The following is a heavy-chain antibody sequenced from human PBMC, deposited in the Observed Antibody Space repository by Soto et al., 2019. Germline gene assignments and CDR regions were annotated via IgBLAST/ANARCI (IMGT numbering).Heavy chain of an antibody. CDR3: AKDKKWAPVAIFDY. CDR2: ISGSGGST. D-gene: IGHD1-26*01. Sequence: EVQLLESGGGLVQPGGSLRLSCAASGFTFSSYAMSWVRQAPGKGLEWVSAISGSGGSTYYADSVKGRFTISRDNSKNTLYLKMNGLRAEDTAVYYCAKDKKWAPVAIFDYWGQGTLVPVSS. CDR1: GFTFSSYA. V-gene: IGHV3-23*01. J-gene: IGHJ4*02.